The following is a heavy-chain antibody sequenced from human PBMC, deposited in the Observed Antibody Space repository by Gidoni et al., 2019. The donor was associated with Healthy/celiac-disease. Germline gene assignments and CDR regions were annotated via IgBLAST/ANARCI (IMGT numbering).Heavy chain of an antibody. J-gene: IGHJ2*01. D-gene: IGHD6-19*01. CDR3: ARGAGYSSGWDWYFDL. V-gene: IGHV3-7*01. CDR1: GFTCSSYW. CDR2: IKQDGSEK. Sequence: EVQLVESGGGLVQPGGSLRLSCAASGFTCSSYWMSWVRQAPGKGLEWVANIKQDGSEKYYVDSVKGRFTISRDNAKNSLYLQMNSLRAEDTAVYYCARGAGYSSGWDWYFDLWGRGTLVTVSS.